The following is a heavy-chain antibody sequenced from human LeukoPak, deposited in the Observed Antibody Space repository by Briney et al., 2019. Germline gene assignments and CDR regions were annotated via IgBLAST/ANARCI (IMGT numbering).Heavy chain of an antibody. CDR1: GFTFSSYS. Sequence: GGSLRLSCAASGFTFSSYSMNWVRQAPGKGLEWVSYISSSSTIYYADSVKGRFTISRDNAKNSLYLQMNSLRVDDTAVYYCAKAGSIRFDYWGQGTLVTVSS. CDR3: AKAGSIRFDY. V-gene: IGHV3-48*01. J-gene: IGHJ4*02. D-gene: IGHD1-26*01. CDR2: ISSSSTI.